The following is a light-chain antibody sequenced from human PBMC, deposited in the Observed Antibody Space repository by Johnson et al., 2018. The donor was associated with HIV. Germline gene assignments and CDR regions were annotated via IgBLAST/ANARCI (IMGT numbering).Light chain of an antibody. CDR2: DND. CDR1: SSNIGINY. J-gene: IGLJ1*01. V-gene: IGLV1-51*01. CDR3: ETWDSSLSGYYV. Sequence: QSFLTQPPSVSAAPGQKVTISCSGSSSNIGINYVSWFQQLPGTPPKLLIYDNDKRPSGLPDRFSGSKSGTSATLGITGLPTGDEADYYCETWDSSLSGYYVFGTGTKLTVL.